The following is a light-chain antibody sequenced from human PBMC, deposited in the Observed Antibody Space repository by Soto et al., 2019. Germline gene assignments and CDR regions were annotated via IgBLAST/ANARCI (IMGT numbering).Light chain of an antibody. J-gene: IGKJ1*01. CDR1: QDISHY. V-gene: IGKV1-33*01. CDR2: DAF. Sequence: DIQMTQSPSSLSASAGDRVTITCQASQDISHYLNWYQQKPGKAPKLLIDDAFNLETGVPSRFSGSGAGTDFTFTISSLQPEDNATYYCQQYDSFPRTFGQGTKVEIK. CDR3: QQYDSFPRT.